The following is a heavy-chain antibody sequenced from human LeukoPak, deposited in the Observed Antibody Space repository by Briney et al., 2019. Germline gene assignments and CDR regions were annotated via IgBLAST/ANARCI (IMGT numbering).Heavy chain of an antibody. Sequence: GGSLRLSCAASGFIFSTYWMTWVRQAPGKGLEWVATIKYDGDEKYYVDSVTGRFTISRDNAKNPLYLQMNSLTAEDTAVYYCVRESFSRGGFNWGQGTLVSVSS. D-gene: IGHD1-26*01. V-gene: IGHV3-7*01. CDR3: VRESFSRGGFN. CDR2: IKYDGDEK. CDR1: GFIFSTYW. J-gene: IGHJ4*02.